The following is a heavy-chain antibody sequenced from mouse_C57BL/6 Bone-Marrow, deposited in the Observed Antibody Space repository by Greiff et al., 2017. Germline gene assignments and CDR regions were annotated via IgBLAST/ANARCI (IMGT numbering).Heavy chain of an antibody. D-gene: IGHD2-4*01. CDR3: TTNYERGRYAMDY. CDR2: IDPENGDT. J-gene: IGHJ4*01. CDR1: GFNIKDDY. Sequence: VQLQQSGAELVRPGASVKLSCTASGFNIKDDYMHWVKQRPEQGLEWIGWIDPENGDTEYASKFQGKATITADPSSNTAYLQLSSLTSEDTAVYYCTTNYERGRYAMDYWGQGTSVTVSS. V-gene: IGHV14-4*01.